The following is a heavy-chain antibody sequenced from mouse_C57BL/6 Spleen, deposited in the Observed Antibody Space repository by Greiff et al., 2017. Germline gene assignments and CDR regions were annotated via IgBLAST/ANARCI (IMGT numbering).Heavy chain of an antibody. J-gene: IGHJ4*01. V-gene: IGHV3-6*01. CDR3: ATENPYYAMDY. CDR2: ISYDGSN. CDR1: GYSITSGYY. Sequence: ESGPGLVKPSQSLSLTCSVTGYSITSGYYWNWIRQFPGNKLEWMGYISYDGSNNYNPSLKNRISITRDTSKNQFFLKLNSVTTEDTATYYCATENPYYAMDYWGQGTSVTVSS.